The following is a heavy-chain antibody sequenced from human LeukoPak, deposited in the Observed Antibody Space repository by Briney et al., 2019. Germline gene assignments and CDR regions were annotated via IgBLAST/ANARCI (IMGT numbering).Heavy chain of an antibody. CDR2: ISAYNGNT. V-gene: IGHV1-18*04. D-gene: IGHD2-15*01. Sequence: ASVKVSCKASGYTFTSYGISWVRQAPGQGLEWMGWISAYNGNTNYAQKLQGRVTMTTDTSTSTAYMELRSLRSDDTAVYYCARDYQILGYCSGGSCFPADYWGQGTLVTVSS. CDR3: ARDYQILGYCSGGSCFPADY. CDR1: GYTFTSYG. J-gene: IGHJ4*02.